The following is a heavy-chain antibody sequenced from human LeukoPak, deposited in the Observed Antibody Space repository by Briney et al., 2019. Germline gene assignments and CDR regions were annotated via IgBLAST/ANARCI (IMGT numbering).Heavy chain of an antibody. D-gene: IGHD3-22*01. CDR2: IIPIFGTA. J-gene: IGHJ4*02. CDR1: GGTFSSYA. CDR3: ARLLNYYDSSGYYYVPGYYFDY. Sequence: GSSVKVSCKASGGTFSSYAISWVRQAPGQGLEWMGGIIPIFGTANYAQKFQGRVTITADESTSTAYVELSSLRSEDTAVYYCARLLNYYDSSGYYYVPGYYFDYWGQGTLVTVSS. V-gene: IGHV1-69*01.